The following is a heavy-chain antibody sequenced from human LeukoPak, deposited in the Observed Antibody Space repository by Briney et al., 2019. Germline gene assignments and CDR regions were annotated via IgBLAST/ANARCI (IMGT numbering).Heavy chain of an antibody. J-gene: IGHJ4*02. CDR1: GGSISSSSYY. CDR2: IYYSGST. D-gene: IGHD4-17*01. Sequence: SETLSLTCTVSGGSISSSSYYWGWIRQPPGKGLEWIGSIYYSGSTYHNPSLKSRVTISVDTSKNQFSLKLSSVTAADTAVYYCEVTTWDFDYWGQGTLVTVSS. CDR3: EVTTWDFDY. V-gene: IGHV4-39*07.